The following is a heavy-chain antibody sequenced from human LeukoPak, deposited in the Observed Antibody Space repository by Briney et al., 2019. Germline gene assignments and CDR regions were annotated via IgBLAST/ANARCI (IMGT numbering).Heavy chain of an antibody. CDR3: AKDRFGGDPYYYYMDV. J-gene: IGHJ6*03. CDR2: IRYDGSNK. V-gene: IGHV3-30*02. D-gene: IGHD3-10*01. CDR1: GFTFSSYG. Sequence: GGSLRLSCAASGFTFSSYGMHWVRQAPGKGLEWVAFIRYDGSNKYYADSVKGRFTISRDNSKNTLYLQMNSLRAEDTAVYYCAKDRFGGDPYYYYMDVWGKGTTVTISS.